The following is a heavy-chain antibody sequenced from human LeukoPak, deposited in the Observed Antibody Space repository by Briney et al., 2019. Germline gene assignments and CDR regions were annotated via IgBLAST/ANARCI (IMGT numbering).Heavy chain of an antibody. D-gene: IGHD4-17*01. CDR1: GFTFSSYW. CDR2: IKQDGSEK. J-gene: IGHJ4*02. CDR3: ARGDLDYGDFFDY. Sequence: GGSPRLSCAASGFTFSSYWMSWVRQAPGKGLEWVANIKQDGSEKYYVDSVKGRFTISRDNAKNSLYLQMNSLRAEDTAVYYCARGDLDYGDFFDYWGQGTLVTVSS. V-gene: IGHV3-7*01.